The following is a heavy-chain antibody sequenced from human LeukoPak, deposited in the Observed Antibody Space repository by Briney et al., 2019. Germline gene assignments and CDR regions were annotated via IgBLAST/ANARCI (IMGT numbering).Heavy chain of an antibody. CDR1: GDSISSYY. D-gene: IGHD4-11*01. V-gene: IGHV4-59*01. J-gene: IGHJ6*02. CDR3: ARVVYSHYWPEGMDV. Sequence: ESGPGLVKPSETLSLTCTVSGDSISSYYWGWIRQPPGKGLEWIGYIYNSETTNYNPSLESRVTISEDTSKNQFSLMLTSVTAADTAVYYCARVVYSHYWPEGMDVWGQGTTVTVSS. CDR2: IYNSETT.